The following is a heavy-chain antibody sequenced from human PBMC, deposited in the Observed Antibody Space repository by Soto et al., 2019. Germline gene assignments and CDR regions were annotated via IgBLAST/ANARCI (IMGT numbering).Heavy chain of an antibody. J-gene: IGHJ4*02. CDR1: GGTFSTYS. D-gene: IGHD5-18*01. Sequence: QVQLVQSGAEVKKPESSVKVSCKAPGGTFSTYSISLVRQAPVQGLEWMGGSIPMFGTANYAKRFQERVTITADESTNTVYMELSSLRSEDTAVYFCASGIQLWLRRINNGYSGWGQGTLVTVSS. CDR2: SIPMFGTA. CDR3: ASGIQLWLRRINNGYSG. V-gene: IGHV1-69*12.